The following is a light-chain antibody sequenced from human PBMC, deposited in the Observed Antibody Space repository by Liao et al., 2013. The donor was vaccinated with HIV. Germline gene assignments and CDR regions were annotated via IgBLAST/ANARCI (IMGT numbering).Light chain of an antibody. CDR1: NVGSNS. Sequence: SSVLTQPPSVSVAPGKTARITCGGNNVGSNSVHWYQQKPGQAPVLVIYYDSDWPSGIPERFSGSNSGNTATLTISRVEAGDEADYYCQVWDSSSDHWLFGGGTKLTVL. CDR3: QVWDSSSDHWL. J-gene: IGLJ3*02. V-gene: IGLV3-21*04. CDR2: YDS.